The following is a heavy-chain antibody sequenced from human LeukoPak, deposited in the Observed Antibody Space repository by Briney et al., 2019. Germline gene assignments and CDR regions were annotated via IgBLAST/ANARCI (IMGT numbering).Heavy chain of an antibody. CDR1: GFTFSSYG. V-gene: IGHV3-33*06. D-gene: IGHD2-2*01. Sequence: GGSLRLSCAASGFTFSSYGIHWARQAPGKGLEWVAVDWYGGGNKFYADSVKGRFTISRDNSKNTLYLQMNSLRAEDTAVYYCAKGTATPDLNYFGYWGQGTLVTVSS. CDR3: AKGTATPDLNYFGY. J-gene: IGHJ4*02. CDR2: DWYGGGNK.